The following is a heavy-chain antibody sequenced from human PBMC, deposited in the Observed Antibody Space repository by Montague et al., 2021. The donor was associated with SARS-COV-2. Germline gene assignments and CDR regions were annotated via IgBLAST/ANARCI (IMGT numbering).Heavy chain of an antibody. CDR1: GGSISSYY. V-gene: IGHV4-59*13. CDR2: IFHSGIT. CDR3: ARTEYNWNDWFDP. D-gene: IGHD1-20*01. J-gene: IGHJ5*02. Sequence: SETLSLTCSVPGGSISSYYWSWIRQSPGKGLEWIGYIFHSGITDYNPSLKSRVTISVDMSKNQFSLQLNSVTAADSAVYYCARTEYNWNDWFDPWGRGTLVTVSS.